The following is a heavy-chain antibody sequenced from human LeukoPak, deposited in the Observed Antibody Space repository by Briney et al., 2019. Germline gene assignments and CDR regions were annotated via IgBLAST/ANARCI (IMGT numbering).Heavy chain of an antibody. Sequence: PSETLSLTCTVSGGSISSGGYYWSWIRQHPGKGLEWIGYIYYSGSTNYNPSLKSRVTISVDTSKNQFSLKLSSVTAADTAVYYCARIAAGYYMDVWGKGTTVTVSS. CDR2: IYYSGST. J-gene: IGHJ6*03. CDR1: GGSISSGGYY. CDR3: ARIAAGYYMDV. D-gene: IGHD2-21*01. V-gene: IGHV4-61*08.